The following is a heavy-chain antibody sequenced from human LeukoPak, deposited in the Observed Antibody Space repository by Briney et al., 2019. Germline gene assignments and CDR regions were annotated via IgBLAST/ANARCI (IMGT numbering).Heavy chain of an antibody. CDR1: GFPFRAYG. CDR3: AKEDKGYSFGFDAFDT. D-gene: IGHD5-18*01. Sequence: PGGSLGLSCATSGFPFRAYGMHWVRQAAGKGLEWVAVIRYGGTRKYYIDSVKGRFSISRDTSMNTVCLQMSSLRDEDTAVYYCAKEDKGYSFGFDAFDTWGQGTMVTVSA. CDR2: IRYGGTRK. J-gene: IGHJ3*02. V-gene: IGHV3-30*02.